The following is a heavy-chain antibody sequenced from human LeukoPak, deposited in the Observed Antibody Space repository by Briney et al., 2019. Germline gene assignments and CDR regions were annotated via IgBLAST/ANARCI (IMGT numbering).Heavy chain of an antibody. J-gene: IGHJ4*02. CDR3: AKDRWVIPTAPG. CDR1: GFTFSSYT. V-gene: IGHV3-64*01. CDR2: ISSNGGST. Sequence: GGSLRLSCAASGFTFSSYTMHWVRQAPGKGLEYVSAISSNGGSTYYANSVKGRFTISRDNSKNTLYLQMNSLRAEDTAVYYCAKDRWVIPTAPGWGQGTLVTVSS. D-gene: IGHD3-22*01.